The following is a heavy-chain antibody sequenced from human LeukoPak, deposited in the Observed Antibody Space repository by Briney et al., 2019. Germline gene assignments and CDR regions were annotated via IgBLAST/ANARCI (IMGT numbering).Heavy chain of an antibody. D-gene: IGHD3-22*01. J-gene: IGHJ4*02. CDR1: GYTFTGYY. Sequence: GASVKVSCKASGYTFTGYYVHWVRQAPGQGLEWMGRINPNSGDTNYAQKFQGRVTMTRDTSISTAYMELSRLRSDDTAVYYCARDNPNYYDSSGYYLTDYWGQGTLVTVSS. CDR2: INPNSGDT. V-gene: IGHV1-2*06. CDR3: ARDNPNYYDSSGYYLTDY.